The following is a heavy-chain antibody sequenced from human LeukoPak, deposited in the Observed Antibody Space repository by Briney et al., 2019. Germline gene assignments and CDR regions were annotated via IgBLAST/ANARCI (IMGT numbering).Heavy chain of an antibody. Sequence: PSETLSLTCTVSGDSVTTYYWSWIRQPPGKGLEWLGYVYYSGSATYNPSLKSRVTISVDTSKNQFSLRLSSVTAADTAVYYCARDGSNWSNDYYHGVDVWGQGTTVTVSS. CDR1: GDSVTTYY. V-gene: IGHV4-59*02. J-gene: IGHJ6*02. D-gene: IGHD4-11*01. CDR3: ARDGSNWSNDYYHGVDV. CDR2: VYYSGSA.